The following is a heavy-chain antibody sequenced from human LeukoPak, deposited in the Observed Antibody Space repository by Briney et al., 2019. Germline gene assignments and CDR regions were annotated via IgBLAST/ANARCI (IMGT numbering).Heavy chain of an antibody. CDR2: IIPIFGTA. CDR3: AREAPHITGAYYFDY. Sequence: SVKVSCKASGGTFSSYAISWVRQAPGQGLEWMGGIIPIFGTANYAQKFQGRVTITTDESTSTAYMELSSLRSDDTAVYYCAREAPHITGAYYFDYWGQGTLVTVSS. V-gene: IGHV1-69*05. D-gene: IGHD1-20*01. J-gene: IGHJ4*02. CDR1: GGTFSSYA.